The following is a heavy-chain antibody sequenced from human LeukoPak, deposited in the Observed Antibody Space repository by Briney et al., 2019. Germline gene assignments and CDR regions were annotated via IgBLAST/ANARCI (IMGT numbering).Heavy chain of an antibody. J-gene: IGHJ4*02. Sequence: GGSLRLSCAASGFTFSSYAMSWVRQAPGKGLEWVSAISSSGGSTDYADSVKGRFTISRDNSKNTLYLQMNSLRAEDTAVYYCAKKMSTTAASQVDYWGQGTLVTVSS. CDR1: GFTFSSYA. V-gene: IGHV3-23*01. CDR3: AKKMSTTAASQVDY. CDR2: ISSSGGST. D-gene: IGHD1-1*01.